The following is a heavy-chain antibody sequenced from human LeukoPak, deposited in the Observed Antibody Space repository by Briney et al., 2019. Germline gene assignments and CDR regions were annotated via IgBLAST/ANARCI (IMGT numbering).Heavy chain of an antibody. V-gene: IGHV3-30*04. CDR1: GFTFSSYT. J-gene: IGHJ3*02. D-gene: IGHD1-26*01. CDR3: ARDNSGRALDI. CDR2: ISYDGSSK. Sequence: PGGSLRLSCASSGFTFSSYTMHWVRQAPGKGLEWVALISYDGSSKIYVESAKGRFTIPRDNSKNTLYMQMSSLRAEDTAVYYCARDNSGRALDIWGQGTLVIVSA.